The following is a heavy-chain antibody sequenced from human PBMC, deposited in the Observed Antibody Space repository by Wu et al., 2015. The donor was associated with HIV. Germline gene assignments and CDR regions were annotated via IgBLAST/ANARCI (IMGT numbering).Heavy chain of an antibody. J-gene: IGHJ3*02. CDR3: ARARPGVVYGSGKDAFDI. Sequence: QVQLVQSGAEVKKPGSSVKVSCKASGGTFSSYAISWVRQAPGQGLEWMGGIIPIFGTANYAQKFQGRVTITTDESTSTAYMELSSPRSEDTAVYYCARARPGVVYGSGKDAFDIWGQGTMVTVSS. CDR1: GGTFSSYA. V-gene: IGHV1-69*05. D-gene: IGHD3-10*01. CDR2: IIPIFGTA.